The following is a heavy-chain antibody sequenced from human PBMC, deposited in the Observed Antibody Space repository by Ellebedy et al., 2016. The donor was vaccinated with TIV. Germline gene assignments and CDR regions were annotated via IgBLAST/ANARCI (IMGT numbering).Heavy chain of an antibody. CDR3: AKDDSYGSL. Sequence: GESLKISCAASGFTFSSYAMSWVRQAPGKGLEWVSAISGSGGSTYYADSVKGRFTISRDNSKNTLYLQINSLRAEDTAVYYCAKDDSYGSLWGQGTLVTVSS. D-gene: IGHD2-21*02. V-gene: IGHV3-23*01. J-gene: IGHJ4*02. CDR2: ISGSGGST. CDR1: GFTFSSYA.